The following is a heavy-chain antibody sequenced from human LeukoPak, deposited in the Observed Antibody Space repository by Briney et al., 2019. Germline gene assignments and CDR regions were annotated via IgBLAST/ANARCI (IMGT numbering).Heavy chain of an antibody. CDR1: GYTFTIYD. Sequence: ASVKVSCKPSGYTFTIYDINWVRQAPGQGLEWMGWMNPNSGKTGYAQKFQGRVTMTRNTSISTAYMELSSLRSEDTAVYYCARGSRYCSSTSCYYLDYWGQGTLVTVSS. D-gene: IGHD2-2*01. V-gene: IGHV1-8*01. J-gene: IGHJ4*02. CDR2: MNPNSGKT. CDR3: ARGSRYCSSTSCYYLDY.